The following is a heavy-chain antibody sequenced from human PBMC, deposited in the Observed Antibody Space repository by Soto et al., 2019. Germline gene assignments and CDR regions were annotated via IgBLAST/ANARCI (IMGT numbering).Heavy chain of an antibody. CDR3: AKPDYLGRNPATAILFDY. D-gene: IGHD2-21*02. Sequence: GGSLRLSCAASGFTFSSYAMSWVRQAPGKGLEWVSAISGSGGSTYYADSVKGRFTISRDNSKNTLYLQMNSLRAEDTAVYYCAKPDYLGRNPATAILFDYWGQGTLVTVSS. CDR1: GFTFSSYA. CDR2: ISGSGGST. J-gene: IGHJ4*02. V-gene: IGHV3-23*01.